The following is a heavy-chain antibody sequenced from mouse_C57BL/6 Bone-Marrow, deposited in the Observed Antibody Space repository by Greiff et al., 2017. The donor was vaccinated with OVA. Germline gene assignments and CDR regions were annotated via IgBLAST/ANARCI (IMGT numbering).Heavy chain of an antibody. J-gene: IGHJ2*01. CDR2: IYPGDGGT. V-gene: IGHV1-80*01. CDR3: ARHHFDY. CDR1: GYAFSSYW. Sequence: QVQLQQSGAELVKPGASVKISCKASGYAFSSYWMNWVKQRPGKGLEWIGLIYPGDGGTNYHGKFKGKATLTADKSSSTAYMHLSILTSEDSAVYFCARHHFDYWGQGTTLTVSS.